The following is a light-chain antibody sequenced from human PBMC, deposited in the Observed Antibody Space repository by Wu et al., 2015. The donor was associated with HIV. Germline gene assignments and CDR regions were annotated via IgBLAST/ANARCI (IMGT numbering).Light chain of an antibody. CDR1: QSVRNY. CDR2: GAS. J-gene: IGKJ2*03. Sequence: EIVLTQSPATLSLSPGERATLSCRASQSVRNYLAWFQQKPGQAPRLLIYGASTRATGIPARFSGSGSGTEFTLTISSLQSEDFAVYYCQQYNNWPPMYSFGQGTKLEIK. CDR3: QQYNNWPPMYS. V-gene: IGKV3-15*01.